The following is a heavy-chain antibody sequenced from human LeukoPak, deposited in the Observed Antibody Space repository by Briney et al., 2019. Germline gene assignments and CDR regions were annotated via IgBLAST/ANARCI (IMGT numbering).Heavy chain of an antibody. D-gene: IGHD2-2*01. J-gene: IGHJ4*02. V-gene: IGHV3-64D*06. CDR3: VKEMGYCSTTSCHPFDY. Sequence: GGSLRLSCSASGFTFSSYAMHWVRQAPGKGLEYVSAITSNGGRKYYADSVKGRFTISRDNTKDTLDLQMSSLRAEDTAVYYCVKEMGYCSTTSCHPFDYWGQGTLVAVSS. CDR2: ITSNGGRK. CDR1: GFTFSSYA.